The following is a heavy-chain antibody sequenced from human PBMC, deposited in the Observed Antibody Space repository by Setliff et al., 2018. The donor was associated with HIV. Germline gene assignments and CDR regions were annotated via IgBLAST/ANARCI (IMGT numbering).Heavy chain of an antibody. CDR1: GFSISSRYY. CDR2: IYHSGDT. J-gene: IGHJ6*02. CDR3: ARARYIVIRGDAGMDV. D-gene: IGHD3-10*01. Sequence: PSETLSLTCDVSGFSISSRYYWGWIRQPPGKGLEWIGSIYHSGDTYYNPSLKSRVTISVDTSKNQVSLKLSSVTASDTAVYYCARARYIVIRGDAGMDVWGPGTTVTVSS. V-gene: IGHV4-38-2*01.